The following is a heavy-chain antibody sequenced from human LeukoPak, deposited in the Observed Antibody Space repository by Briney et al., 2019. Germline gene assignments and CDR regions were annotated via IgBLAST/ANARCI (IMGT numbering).Heavy chain of an antibody. J-gene: IGHJ4*02. CDR3: AKIGVGIVVVPAAMRADY. D-gene: IGHD2-2*01. CDR2: VRYDGSNK. Sequence: GGSLRLSCAASGFTFSGYGMHWVRQAPGKRLEWVAFVRYDGSNKYYADSVKGRFTISRDNSKNTLYLQMNSLRAEDTAVYYCAKIGVGIVVVPAAMRADYWGQGTLVTVSS. CDR1: GFTFSGYG. V-gene: IGHV3-30*02.